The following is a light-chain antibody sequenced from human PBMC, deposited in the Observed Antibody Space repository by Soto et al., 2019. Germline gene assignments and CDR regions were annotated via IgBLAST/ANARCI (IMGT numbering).Light chain of an antibody. CDR1: QRISSS. CDR2: AGS. Sequence: EIQMSQSPSSLSASVGDRVTITCQSSQRISSSLNCDQQKPGKAPKLLIYAGSSLKSAVRSRFSGSGSGTDFGHTIRSQQPEEFATYCCKHRYSTTPYTVDKGTKVDI. CDR3: KHRYSTTPYT. J-gene: IGKJ2*01. V-gene: IGKV1-39*01.